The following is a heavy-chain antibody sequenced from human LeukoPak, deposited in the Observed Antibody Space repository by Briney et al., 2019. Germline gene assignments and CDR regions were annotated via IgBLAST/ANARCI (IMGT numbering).Heavy chain of an antibody. CDR3: ARGTVVTPRWYFDL. V-gene: IGHV4-31*03. J-gene: IGHJ2*01. CDR1: GGSISSGGYY. Sequence: SQTLSLTCTVSGGSISSGGYYWSWIRQHPGTGLEWIGYIYYSGSTYYNPSLKSRVTISVDTSKNQFSLKLSSVTAADTAVYYCARGTVVTPRWYFDLWGRGTLVTVSS. D-gene: IGHD4-23*01. CDR2: IYYSGST.